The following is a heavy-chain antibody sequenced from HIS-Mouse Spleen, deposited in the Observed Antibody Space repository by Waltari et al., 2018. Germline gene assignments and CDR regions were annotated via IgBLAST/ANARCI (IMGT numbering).Heavy chain of an antibody. J-gene: IGHJ4*02. CDR2: ICYSGVT. CDR3: ARMGPASGSYGDY. D-gene: IGHD1-26*01. V-gene: IGHV4-39*07. Sequence: QLQLQASGPGLVKPSATLSLTCTVPGGSISSSSYCWGWIRRPPGKGLEWIGRICYSGVTYYNPSLKRRVTISVDTAKNQFALRLSSVTAADTAVYYCARMGPASGSYGDYWGQGTLVTVSS. CDR1: GGSISSSSYC.